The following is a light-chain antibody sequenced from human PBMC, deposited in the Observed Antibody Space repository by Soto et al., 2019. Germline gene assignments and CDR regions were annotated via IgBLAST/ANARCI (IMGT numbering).Light chain of an antibody. V-gene: IGKV3-20*01. CDR3: QQYGSSPQT. CDR2: GAS. Sequence: EIMLTQNPGTLSLYPGERATLSCRASQSVSSSYLAWYQQKPGQAPRLLIYGASSRATGIPDRFSGSGSGTDFTLTISRLEPEDFAVYYCQQYGSSPQTFGQGTKVDIK. J-gene: IGKJ1*01. CDR1: QSVSSSY.